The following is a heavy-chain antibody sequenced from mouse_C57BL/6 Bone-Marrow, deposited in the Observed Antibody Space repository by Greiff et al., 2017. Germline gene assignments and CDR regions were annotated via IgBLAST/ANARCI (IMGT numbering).Heavy chain of an antibody. V-gene: IGHV5-9-1*02. Sequence: DVHLVESGEGLVKPGGSLKLSCAASGFTFSSYAMSWVRPTPEKRLEWVAYISSGGDYIYYADPVKGRFPISRDNARNTLYLQMSSLKSEDTAMYDCTRGGYDGDSYYAMDYWGQGTSVTVSS. CDR3: TRGGYDGDSYYAMDY. CDR1: GFTFSSYA. CDR2: ISSGGDYI. D-gene: IGHD2-3*01. J-gene: IGHJ4*01.